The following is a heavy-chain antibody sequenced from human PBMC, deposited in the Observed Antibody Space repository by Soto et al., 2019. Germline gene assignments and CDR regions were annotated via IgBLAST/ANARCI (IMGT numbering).Heavy chain of an antibody. J-gene: IGHJ4*02. Sequence: QAHLVESGGGMVQPGRSLRLSCAASGFTFTSYGMHWVRQAPGTRLEWVAVISYDGGLQHYADSVKGRFTISRDNSKNMVHLQMNSLRAEDTAVYYCVSDRGYGHASVPYSWGQGTLVSVSS. CDR2: ISYDGGLQ. V-gene: IGHV3-30*03. D-gene: IGHD5-18*01. CDR1: GFTFTSYG. CDR3: VSDRGYGHASVPYS.